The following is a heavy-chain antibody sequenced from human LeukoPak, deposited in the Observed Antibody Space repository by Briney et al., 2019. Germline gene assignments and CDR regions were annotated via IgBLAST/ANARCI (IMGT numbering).Heavy chain of an antibody. CDR3: ARDQELGIGNYFDY. Sequence: GGSLRLSCAASGFTFSSYAMSWVRQAPGKGLEWVANIKQDGSEKYYVDSVKGRFTISRDNAKNSLYLQMNSLRAEDTAVYYCARDQELGIGNYFDYWGQGTLVTVSS. D-gene: IGHD7-27*01. CDR1: GFTFSSYA. J-gene: IGHJ4*02. V-gene: IGHV3-7*01. CDR2: IKQDGSEK.